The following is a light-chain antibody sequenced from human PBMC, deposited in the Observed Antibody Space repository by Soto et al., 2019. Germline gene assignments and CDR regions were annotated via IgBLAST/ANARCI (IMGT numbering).Light chain of an antibody. CDR3: QQYEEWPRT. J-gene: IGKJ2*01. CDR2: DAS. Sequence: EIVLTQSPGTLSLSPGERATLSCRASQSVSSALAWYQQKPGLPPRLLIYDASNRATGVPTRFSGSGTGTQFTLTIRSLQSEDFAVYSCQQYEEWPRTFGQGTKVDNK. CDR1: QSVSSA. V-gene: IGKV3-15*01.